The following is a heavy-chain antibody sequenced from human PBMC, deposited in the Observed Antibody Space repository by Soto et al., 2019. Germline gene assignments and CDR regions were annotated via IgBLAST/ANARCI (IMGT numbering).Heavy chain of an antibody. CDR1: GFTFSSYG. V-gene: IGHV3-30*18. CDR3: AKEGGLSGSYYISSSYYFDY. D-gene: IGHD1-26*01. J-gene: IGHJ4*02. CDR2: ISYDGSNT. Sequence: QVQLVESGGGVVQPGRSLRLSCVASGFTFSSYGMHWVRQAPGKGLEWVAIISYDGSNTYYADSVKGRFTISRDNSKHTLYLQMNSLRAEHTSVYYCAKEGGLSGSYYISSSYYFDYWCQGTLVTVSS.